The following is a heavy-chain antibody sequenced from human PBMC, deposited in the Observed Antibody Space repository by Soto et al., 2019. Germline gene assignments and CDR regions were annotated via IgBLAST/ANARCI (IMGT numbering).Heavy chain of an antibody. D-gene: IGHD5-12*01. CDR2: IKPDGSEK. CDR1: GFTFNSYY. J-gene: IGHJ4*02. Sequence: EVQLVESGGGLVQPGGSLRLSCAASGFTFNSYYMSWVRQAPGEGLEWVANIKPDGSEKDYVDSVEGRFTISRDNARNSLYLQMNSLRAEDTAVYYCVRDWRDGYDHSFNHWGQGTPVTVSS. CDR3: VRDWRDGYDHSFNH. V-gene: IGHV3-7*03.